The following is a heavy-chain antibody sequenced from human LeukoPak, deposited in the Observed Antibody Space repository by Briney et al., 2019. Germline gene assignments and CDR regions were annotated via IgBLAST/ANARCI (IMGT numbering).Heavy chain of an antibody. J-gene: IGHJ4*02. CDR3: ATQTITLVVVISPFDY. D-gene: IGHD3-22*01. CDR1: GFTFNTYP. Sequence: GGSLRLSCAASGFTFNTYPMHWVRQPPGKGLEWVALIQDDGAKTNYADSVRGLFTISRDNSRSTVYLQMNSLKPDDTAVYYCATQTITLVVVISPFDYWGQGALVTVSS. V-gene: IGHV3-30*02. CDR2: IQDDGAKT.